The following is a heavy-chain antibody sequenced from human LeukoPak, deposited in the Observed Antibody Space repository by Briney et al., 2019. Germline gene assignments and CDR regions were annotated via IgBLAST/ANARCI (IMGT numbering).Heavy chain of an antibody. V-gene: IGHV1-46*01. CDR1: GYTFTSYY. CDR3: ARGYQLRPKDNWFDP. D-gene: IGHD2-2*01. Sequence: ASVKVSCKASGYTFTSYYMHWVRQAPGQGLEWGGIINPSSGGTSYAQKFQGRVTMTRDMSTSTVYMELSRLRCEDTAVYYCARGYQLRPKDNWFDPWGQGTLVTVSS. CDR2: INPSSGGT. J-gene: IGHJ5*02.